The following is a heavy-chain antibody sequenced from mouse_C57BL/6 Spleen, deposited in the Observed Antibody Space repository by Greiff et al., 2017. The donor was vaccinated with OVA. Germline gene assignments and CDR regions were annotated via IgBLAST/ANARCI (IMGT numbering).Heavy chain of an antibody. Sequence: VQLKESGAELVKPGASVKISCKASGYAFSSYWMNWVKQRPGKGLEWIGQIYPGDGDTNYNGKFKGKATLTADKSSSTAYMQLSSLTSEDSAVYFCARVRAFYAMYYWGQGTSVTVSS. CDR1: GYAFSSYW. D-gene: IGHD3-1*01. V-gene: IGHV1-80*01. CDR3: ARVRAFYAMYY. J-gene: IGHJ4*01. CDR2: IYPGDGDT.